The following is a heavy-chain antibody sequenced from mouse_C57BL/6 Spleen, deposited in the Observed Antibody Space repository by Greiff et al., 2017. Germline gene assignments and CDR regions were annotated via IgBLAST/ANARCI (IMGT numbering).Heavy chain of an antibody. CDR2: IDPANGNT. V-gene: IGHV14-3*01. CDR1: GFNIKNTY. J-gene: IGHJ3*01. Sequence: EVQLQQSVAELVRPGASVKLSCTASGFNIKNTYMHWVKQRPEQGLEWIGGIDPANGNTKYAPKFQGKAPITADTSSNTAYLQLSSLTSEDTAIYYCARAYGSSYSWFADWGQGTLVTVSA. CDR3: ARAYGSSYSWFAD. D-gene: IGHD1-1*01.